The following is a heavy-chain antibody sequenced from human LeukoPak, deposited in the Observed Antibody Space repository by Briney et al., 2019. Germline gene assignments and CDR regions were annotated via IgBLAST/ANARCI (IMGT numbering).Heavy chain of an antibody. V-gene: IGHV4-31*03. CDR3: ARDPSGYFNY. CDR1: GGSISSGGYF. D-gene: IGHD3-22*01. CDR2: IYYSGST. J-gene: IGHJ4*02. Sequence: PSETLSLTCTVSGGSISSGGYFWSWIRQHPGKGLEWIGYIYYSGSTYYSPSLKSRVTISVDTSKNQFSLKLNSVTAADTAVYYCARDPSGYFNYWGQGTLATVSS.